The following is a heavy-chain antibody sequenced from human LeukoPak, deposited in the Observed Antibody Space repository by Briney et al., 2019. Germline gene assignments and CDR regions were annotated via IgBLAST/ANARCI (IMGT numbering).Heavy chain of an antibody. D-gene: IGHD1-1*01. V-gene: IGHV3-23*01. Sequence: GGSLRLSCLVSGFTFSDYDMSWVRLAPGKGPEWVSAITKSGGTTFYADSVKGRSTISRDNSKNALYLQMNRLRAEDTAVYYCAKGPGTGGRGYYFDYGGQGTLVTVSS. CDR3: AKGPGTGGRGYYFDY. CDR2: ITKSGGTT. J-gene: IGHJ4*02. CDR1: GFTFSDYD.